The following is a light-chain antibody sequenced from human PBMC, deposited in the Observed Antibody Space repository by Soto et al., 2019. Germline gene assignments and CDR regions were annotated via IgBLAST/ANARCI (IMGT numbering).Light chain of an antibody. CDR1: QSISSW. CDR3: QQYNSYPWT. J-gene: IGKJ1*01. CDR2: KAS. V-gene: IGKV1-5*03. Sequence: DIQMTQSPSTLSESVGDRVTITCWASQSISSWLAWYQQKPGKAPKLLIYKASSLESGVPSRFSGSGSGTEFTLTISSLQPDDFATYYCQQYNSYPWTFGQGTKVEIK.